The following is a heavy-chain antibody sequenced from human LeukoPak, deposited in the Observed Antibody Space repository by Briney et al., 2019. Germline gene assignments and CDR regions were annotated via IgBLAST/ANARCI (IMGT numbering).Heavy chain of an antibody. V-gene: IGHV3-21*01. D-gene: IGHD2-2*01. Sequence: GGSLRLSCVGSGFPFSSYTLLWVRQAPGKGLEWVSSISYSSSYIYYGDSVKGRFTISRDNSKNTLYLQMNSLRAEDTAVYYCAKDRGAGRDIVVVPDYYYMDVWGKGTTVTVSS. CDR3: AKDRGAGRDIVVVPDYYYMDV. J-gene: IGHJ6*03. CDR1: GFPFSSYT. CDR2: ISYSSSYI.